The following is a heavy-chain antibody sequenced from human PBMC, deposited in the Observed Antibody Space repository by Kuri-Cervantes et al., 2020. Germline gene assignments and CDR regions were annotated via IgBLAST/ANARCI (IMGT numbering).Heavy chain of an antibody. J-gene: IGHJ4*02. V-gene: IGHV4-39*07. CDR3: ARFGESWTDY. CDR2: IYYSGST. CDR1: GFTFSSYS. D-gene: IGHD3-10*01. Sequence: ESLKISCAASGFTFSSYSMNWVRQAPGKGLEWIGSIYYSGSTYYNPSLKSRVTISVDTSKNQFSLKLSSVTAADTAVYYCARFGESWTDYWGQGTLVTVSS.